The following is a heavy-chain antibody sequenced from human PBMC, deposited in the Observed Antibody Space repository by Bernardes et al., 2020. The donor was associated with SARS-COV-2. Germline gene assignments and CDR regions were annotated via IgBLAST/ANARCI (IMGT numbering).Heavy chain of an antibody. CDR1: GGSFSAYY. Sequence: SETLSLTCAVYGGSFSAYYWSWIRQPPGKGLEWIGEVNPGGSTNYNPSLMSRVTMSVDTSKNQFSLKLSSVTAADTAVYYCARGVRDDDFWSGYYSPTRTLGWFDPWGQGTLVTVSS. CDR2: VNPGGST. D-gene: IGHD3-3*01. J-gene: IGHJ5*02. CDR3: ARGVRDDDFWSGYYSPTRTLGWFDP. V-gene: IGHV4-34*01.